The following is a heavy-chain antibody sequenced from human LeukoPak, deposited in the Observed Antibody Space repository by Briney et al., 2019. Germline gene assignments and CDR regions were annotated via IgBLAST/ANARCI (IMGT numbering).Heavy chain of an antibody. J-gene: IGHJ6*03. CDR2: ISNSTSSSTI. CDR1: GFIFDDYG. Sequence: GGSLRLSCAASGFIFDDYGMNWVRQAPGKGLEWVSYISNSTSSSTIYYADSVEGRFTISRDNAKNSLYLQMNSLRAEDTAVYYCARDPEQRYYYYYMDVWGKGTTVTVSS. V-gene: IGHV3-48*01. D-gene: IGHD1/OR15-1a*01. CDR3: ARDPEQRYYYYYMDV.